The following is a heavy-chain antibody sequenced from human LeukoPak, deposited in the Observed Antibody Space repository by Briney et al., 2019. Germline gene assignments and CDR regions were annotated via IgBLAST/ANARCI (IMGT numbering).Heavy chain of an antibody. CDR2: IYSGGNT. Sequence: SETLSLTCSVSDGSINSDTYYWGWIRQPPGKGLEWIASIYSGGNTFHNPSLKSRVTISLDTSKNQFSLKLSSVTAADTAVYYCASLSGYVDYWGQGTLVTVSS. D-gene: IGHD1-26*01. V-gene: IGHV4-39*01. J-gene: IGHJ4*02. CDR3: ASLSGYVDY. CDR1: DGSINSDTYY.